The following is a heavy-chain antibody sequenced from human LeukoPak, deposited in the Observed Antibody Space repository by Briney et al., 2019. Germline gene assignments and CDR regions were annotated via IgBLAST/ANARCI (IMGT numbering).Heavy chain of an antibody. D-gene: IGHD6-19*01. CDR2: ISGSGGST. J-gene: IGHJ5*02. CDR3: ARAVAGTNWFDP. V-gene: IGHV3-23*01. Sequence: GGSLRLSCAASGFTFSSYAMSWVRQAPGKGLEWVSAISGSGGSTYYADSVKGRFTISRDNSKNTLYLQMNSLRAEDTAVYYCARAVAGTNWFDPWGQGTLVTVSS. CDR1: GFTFSSYA.